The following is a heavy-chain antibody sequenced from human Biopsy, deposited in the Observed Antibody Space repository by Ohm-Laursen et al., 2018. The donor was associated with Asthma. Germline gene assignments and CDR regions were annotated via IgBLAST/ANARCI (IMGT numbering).Heavy chain of an antibody. J-gene: IGHJ4*02. CDR3: ARGDSSNWSHYYFDY. CDR1: GFAVSRDH. Sequence: SLRLSCAAPGFAVSRDHMFWVRQAPGKGLEWVSVIYSGGTSHTADSVRGRFTISRDYSKNTLYLQMHSLRAEDTAVYYCARGDSSNWSHYYFDYWGQGILVTVSS. V-gene: IGHV3-53*01. D-gene: IGHD3-22*01. CDR2: IYSGGTS.